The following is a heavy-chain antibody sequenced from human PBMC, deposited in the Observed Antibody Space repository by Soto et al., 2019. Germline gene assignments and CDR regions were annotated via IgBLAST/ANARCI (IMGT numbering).Heavy chain of an antibody. CDR2: IYYSGST. V-gene: IGHV4-59*01. CDR3: ERGAYVVDTPHYFDY. Sequence: PSETLSLTCTVSGGSISSYYWSWIRQPPGKGLEWIGYIYYSGSTNYNPSLKSRVTISVDTSKNQFSLKLSSVTAADTAVYYCERGAYVVDTPHYFDYWGQGTLVTVSS. CDR1: GGSISSYY. J-gene: IGHJ4*02. D-gene: IGHD2-15*01.